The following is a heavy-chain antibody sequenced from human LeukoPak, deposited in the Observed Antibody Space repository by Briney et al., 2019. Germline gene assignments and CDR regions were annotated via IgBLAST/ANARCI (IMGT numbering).Heavy chain of an antibody. CDR1: GGSIRSYY. V-gene: IGHV4-59*01. D-gene: IGHD3-9*01. J-gene: IGHJ3*02. CDR3: ATTEGWYYDILTGPDAFDI. CDR2: IYYSGST. Sequence: PSETRSLTCTVSGGSIRSYYWSWIRQPPGKGLEWIGYIYYSGSTNYNPSLKSRVTISVDTSKNQFSLKLSSVTAADTAVYYCATTEGWYYDILTGPDAFDIWGQGTMVTVSS.